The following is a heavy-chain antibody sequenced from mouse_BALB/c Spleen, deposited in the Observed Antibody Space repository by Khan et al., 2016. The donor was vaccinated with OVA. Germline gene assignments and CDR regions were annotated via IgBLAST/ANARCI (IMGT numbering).Heavy chain of an antibody. Sequence: QVQLKQSGAELAKPGASVKMSCKASGYTFTNYWMHWVKQRPGQGLEWIGYINPSTDYTEYNQKFKDKASLTADKSSSTAYMQLPSLTSEDSALYYCVNHGSSSAWFTYWGQGTLVTVSA. CDR2: INPSTDYT. J-gene: IGHJ3*01. CDR3: VNHGSSSAWFTY. CDR1: GYTFTNYW. D-gene: IGHD1-1*01. V-gene: IGHV1-7*01.